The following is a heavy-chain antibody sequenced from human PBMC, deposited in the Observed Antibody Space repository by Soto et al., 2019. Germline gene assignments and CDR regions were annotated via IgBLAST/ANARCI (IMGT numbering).Heavy chain of an antibody. CDR1: GGSISSSSYY. D-gene: IGHD1-26*01. J-gene: IGHJ4*02. Sequence: PSETLSLTCTVSGGSISSSSYYWGWIRQPPGKGLEWIGYIYYSGSTNYNPSLKSRVTISVDTSKNQFSLKLSSVTAADTAVYYCAGEYSGSYGGPGDYFGYWGQGTLVTVSS. CDR2: IYYSGST. CDR3: AGEYSGSYGGPGDYFGY. V-gene: IGHV4-61*01.